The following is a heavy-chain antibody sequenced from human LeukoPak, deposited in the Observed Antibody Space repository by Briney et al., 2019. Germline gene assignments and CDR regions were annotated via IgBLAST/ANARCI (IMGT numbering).Heavy chain of an antibody. D-gene: IGHD3-9*01. Sequence: GGSLRLSCAASGFTFSSYSMNWVRQAPGKGLEWVSYVSSSSSTIYYADSVKGRFTISRDNAKNSLYLQMNSLRDEDTAVYYCARDLLDYDILTGTGANWGQGTLVTVSS. J-gene: IGHJ4*02. V-gene: IGHV3-48*02. CDR3: ARDLLDYDILTGTGAN. CDR2: VSSSSSTI. CDR1: GFTFSSYS.